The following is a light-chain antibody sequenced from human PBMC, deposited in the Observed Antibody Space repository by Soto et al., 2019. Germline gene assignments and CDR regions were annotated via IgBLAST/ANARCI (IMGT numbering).Light chain of an antibody. CDR2: GAS. CDR1: QSVSSN. CDR3: QQYNNWPET. J-gene: IGKJ1*01. V-gene: IGKV3-15*01. Sequence: EIVMTQSPATLSVSLGDRATLSCRASQSVSSNLAWYQQKPGQAPRLLIYGASTRATGIPARFSGSGSGRDFTLTISSLQSEDFAVYYCQQYNNWPETFGQGTKVDIK.